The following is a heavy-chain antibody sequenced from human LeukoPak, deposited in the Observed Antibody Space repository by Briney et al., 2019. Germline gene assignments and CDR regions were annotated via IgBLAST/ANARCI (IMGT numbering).Heavy chain of an antibody. CDR1: GDSINTKNYY. CDR3: ARHSYGTFDY. CDR2: IYYSGNT. V-gene: IGHV4-39*01. D-gene: IGHD5-18*01. J-gene: IGHJ4*02. Sequence: PSETLSLTCTVSGDSINTKNYYWGCIRQPPGKGLEWIGSIYYSGNTYYNPSLKSRVTLSIDTSKNQFSLRLSSVTAADTAVYHCARHSYGTFDYWGQGTLVTVSS.